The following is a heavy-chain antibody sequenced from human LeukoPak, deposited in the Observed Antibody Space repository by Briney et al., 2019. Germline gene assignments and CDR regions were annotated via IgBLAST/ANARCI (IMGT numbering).Heavy chain of an antibody. D-gene: IGHD3-22*01. CDR2: ISGSGGST. V-gene: IGHV3-23*01. J-gene: IGHJ3*02. Sequence: PGGSLRLSCAASGFTFSSYAMSWVRPAPGKGLEGVSAISGSGGSTYYADSVKGRFTISRDNSKNTLYLQMNSLRAEDTAVYYCAKKVYYDSSGSPGLDIWGQGTMVTVSS. CDR1: GFTFSSYA. CDR3: AKKVYYDSSGSPGLDI.